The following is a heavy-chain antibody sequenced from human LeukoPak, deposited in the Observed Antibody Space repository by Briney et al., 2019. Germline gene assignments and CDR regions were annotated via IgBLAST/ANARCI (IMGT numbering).Heavy chain of an antibody. CDR1: GYSISSGYY. V-gene: IGHV4-38-2*02. CDR2: IYHSGST. Sequence: SETLSLTCTVSGYSISSGYYWGWIRQPPGKGLEWIGSIYHSGSTYYNPSLKSRVTISVDTSKNQFSLKLSSVTAADTAVYYCARGGLRLGELSLWGQGTLVTVSS. D-gene: IGHD3-16*02. J-gene: IGHJ4*02. CDR3: ARGGLRLGELSL.